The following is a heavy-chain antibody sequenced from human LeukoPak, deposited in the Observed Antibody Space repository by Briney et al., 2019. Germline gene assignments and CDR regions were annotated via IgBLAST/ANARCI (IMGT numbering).Heavy chain of an antibody. D-gene: IGHD6-19*01. CDR3: ARVKSSRDDAFDI. Sequence: PSETLSLTCAVYGGSFSGYYWSWIRQPPGKGLEWIGEINHSGSTNYNPSLKSRVTISVDTSKNQFSLKLSSVTAADTAVYYCARVKSSRDDAFDIWGQGTMVTVSS. CDR2: INHSGST. CDR1: GGSFSGYY. V-gene: IGHV4-34*01. J-gene: IGHJ3*02.